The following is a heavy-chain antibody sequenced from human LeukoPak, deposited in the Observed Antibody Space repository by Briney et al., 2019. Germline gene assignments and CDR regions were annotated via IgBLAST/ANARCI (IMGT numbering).Heavy chain of an antibody. Sequence: GGSLRLSYAASGFTFSSYSINWVRQAPGKGLEWVSSISSSGSYIYYADSVKGRFTISRDNAKNSLYLQMNSLRAEDTAVYYCARDFNDYYGSGSYAFDIWGQGTMVTVSS. CDR2: ISSSGSYI. CDR1: GFTFSSYS. J-gene: IGHJ3*02. D-gene: IGHD3-10*01. V-gene: IGHV3-21*01. CDR3: ARDFNDYYGSGSYAFDI.